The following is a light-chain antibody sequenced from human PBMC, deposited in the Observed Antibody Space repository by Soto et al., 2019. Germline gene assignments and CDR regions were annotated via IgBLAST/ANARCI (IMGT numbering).Light chain of an antibody. J-gene: IGLJ2*01. CDR2: KDS. Sequence: YELTQPPSVSVSPGQTARITCSGDALPKQYAYWYQQKPGQAPVLVIYKDSERPSGIPERFSGSSSGTTVTLTISGVQAEDEADYYCQSADSSGTYVVFGGGTKVTVL. CDR1: ALPKQY. V-gene: IGLV3-25*02. CDR3: QSADSSGTYVV.